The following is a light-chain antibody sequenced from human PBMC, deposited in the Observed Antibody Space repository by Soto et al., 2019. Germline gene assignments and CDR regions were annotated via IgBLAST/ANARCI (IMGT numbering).Light chain of an antibody. J-gene: IGLJ2*01. CDR2: KDS. Sequence: YELTQPPSVSVSPGQTARITCSGDALPKQYAYWYQQKPGQAPVLVIYKDSERPSGIPERFSGSSSGTTVTLTISGVQAEDEADYYCQSADSSGTYVVFGGGTKVTVL. CDR1: ALPKQY. V-gene: IGLV3-25*02. CDR3: QSADSSGTYVV.